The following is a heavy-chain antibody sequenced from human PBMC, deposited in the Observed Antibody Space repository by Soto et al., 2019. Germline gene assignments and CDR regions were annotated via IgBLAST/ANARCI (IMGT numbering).Heavy chain of an antibody. D-gene: IGHD5-12*01. V-gene: IGHV4-31*03. J-gene: IGHJ4*02. CDR2: IYYSGTT. CDR3: AREVEDSGHDY. Sequence: QVQLQESGPGLVKPSQTLSLTCTVSGGSVSSGTYYWSWIRQHPGKGLEWIGYIYYSGTTYSNPSLKSRITISVDTSKNQFSLKLRSVTAADTAMYYCAREVEDSGHDYWGQGTLVTVSS. CDR1: GGSVSSGTYY.